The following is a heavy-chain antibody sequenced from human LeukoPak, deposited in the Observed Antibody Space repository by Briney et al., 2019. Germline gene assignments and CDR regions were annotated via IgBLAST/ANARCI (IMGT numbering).Heavy chain of an antibody. V-gene: IGHV3-23*01. J-gene: IGHJ4*02. CDR3: AKDRGGSGYDSYYFDY. CDR2: ISGSGGST. Sequence: GGSVRLSCAVSGFTFSSYAMSWVRQAPGKGLEWVSAISGSGGSTYYADSVKGRFTISRDNSKNTLYLQMNSLRAEDTAVYYCAKDRGGSGYDSYYFDYWGQGTLVTVSS. D-gene: IGHD5-12*01. CDR1: GFTFSSYA.